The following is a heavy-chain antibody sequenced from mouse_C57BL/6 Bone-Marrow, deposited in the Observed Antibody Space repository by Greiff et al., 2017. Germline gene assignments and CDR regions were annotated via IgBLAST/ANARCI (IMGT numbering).Heavy chain of an antibody. J-gene: IGHJ3*01. D-gene: IGHD2-3*01. CDR1: GFTFSSYT. CDR3: ARRWLLPFAY. Sequence: EVKLMESGGGLVKPGGSLKLSCAASGFTFSSYTMSWVRQTPDKRLEWVATISSGGSYTSYPDTVKGRFTISRDNAKNTLYLQMSSLKSEDTAMYYCARRWLLPFAYWGQGTLVTVSA. V-gene: IGHV5-6*03. CDR2: ISSGGSYT.